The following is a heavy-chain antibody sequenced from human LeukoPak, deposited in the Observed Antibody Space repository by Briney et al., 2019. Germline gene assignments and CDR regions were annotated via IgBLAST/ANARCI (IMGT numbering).Heavy chain of an antibody. Sequence: KPSETLSLTCAVYGVSFSGYYWIWIRQSPGKGLEWIGEINHGGSTTYNPSLKTRVTISVDTSKNQYSLKLSSLTAADTAVYFCARSLLLPTGTFDVWGQGTMVTV. CDR1: GVSFSGYY. CDR3: ARSLLLPTGTFDV. V-gene: IGHV4-34*01. CDR2: INHGGST. D-gene: IGHD2-8*02. J-gene: IGHJ3*01.